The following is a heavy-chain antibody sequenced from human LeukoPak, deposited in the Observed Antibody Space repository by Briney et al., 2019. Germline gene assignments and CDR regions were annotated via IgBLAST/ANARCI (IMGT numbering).Heavy chain of an antibody. Sequence: PSQTLSLTCTVSGGSITSGSHYWSWIRQPAGKGLEWIGRIYTDGSTNYNPSLKSRVTISVDTSKNQFSLKLSSVTAADTAVYYCARAPRFYYYYMDVWGKGTTVTVSS. V-gene: IGHV4-61*02. CDR1: GGSITSGSHY. J-gene: IGHJ6*03. CDR2: IYTDGST. CDR3: ARAPRFYYYYMDV.